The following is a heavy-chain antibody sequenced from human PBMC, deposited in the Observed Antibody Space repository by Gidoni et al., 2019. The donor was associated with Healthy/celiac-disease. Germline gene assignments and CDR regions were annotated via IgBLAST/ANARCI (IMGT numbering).Heavy chain of an antibody. Sequence: QVQLQESGPGLVKPSQTLSLTCPVSGGSFSSGDYYWSWIRQPLGKGLEWLGYIYYSGSTYYNPSLKSRVTISVDPSKNQFSLKLSSVTAADTAVYYCARGTVGGYSTGGAFWGQGTLVTVSS. CDR1: GGSFSSGDYY. CDR2: IYYSGST. V-gene: IGHV4-30-4*01. CDR3: ARGTVGGYSTGGAF. D-gene: IGHD3-22*01. J-gene: IGHJ4*02.